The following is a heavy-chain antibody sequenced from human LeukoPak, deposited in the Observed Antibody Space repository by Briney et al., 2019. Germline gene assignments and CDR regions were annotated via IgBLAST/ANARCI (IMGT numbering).Heavy chain of an antibody. CDR2: ISSSSSYI. CDR1: GFTFSSYS. D-gene: IGHD5-18*01. V-gene: IGHV3-21*01. J-gene: IGHJ4*02. CDR3: ARGGYSYGYPGPY. Sequence: GGSLRLSCAASGFTFSSYSMNWVRQAPGKGLEWVSSISSSSSYIYYADSVKGRFTISRDNAKNSLYLQMNSLRAEDTAVYYCARGGYSYGYPGPYWGQGTLVTASS.